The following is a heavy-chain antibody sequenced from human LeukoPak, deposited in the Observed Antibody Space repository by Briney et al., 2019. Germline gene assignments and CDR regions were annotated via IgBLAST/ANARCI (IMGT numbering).Heavy chain of an antibody. CDR1: GGSFSGYY. Sequence: PSETLSLTCAVYGGSFSGYYWSWIRQPPGKGLEWIGEINHSGSTNHNPSLKSRVTISVDTSKNQFSLKLSSVTAADTAVYYCARGDGGYLRANDYWGQGTLVTVSS. V-gene: IGHV4-34*01. D-gene: IGHD5-12*01. CDR3: ARGDGGYLRANDY. CDR2: INHSGST. J-gene: IGHJ4*02.